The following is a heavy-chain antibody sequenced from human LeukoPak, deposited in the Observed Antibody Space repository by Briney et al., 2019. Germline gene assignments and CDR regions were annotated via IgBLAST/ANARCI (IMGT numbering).Heavy chain of an antibody. CDR2: INHSGST. D-gene: IGHD5-12*01. V-gene: IGHV4-30-4*01. CDR1: GGSISSGDYY. CDR3: ARGRPYDLSFDY. J-gene: IGHJ4*02. Sequence: SETLSLTCTVSGGSISSGDYYWSWIRQPPGKGLEWIGEINHSGSTNYTPSLKSRVTISVGTSKNQFSLKLSSVTAADTAVYYCARGRPYDLSFDYWGQGTLVTVSS.